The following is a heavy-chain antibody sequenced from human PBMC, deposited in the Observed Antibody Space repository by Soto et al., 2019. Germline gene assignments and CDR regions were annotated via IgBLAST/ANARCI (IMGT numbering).Heavy chain of an antibody. Sequence: ASVKVSCKASGYTFTNYGISWVRQAPGQGLEWMGWVSGYNGNTNYAQKLRGRVTMTTDTSTSTAYMELRTLRSDDTAVDYCARDEGSHGFDSWGQGTLVTVCS. CDR1: GYTFTNYG. CDR2: VSGYNGNT. CDR3: ARDEGSHGFDS. V-gene: IGHV1-18*04. D-gene: IGHD6-19*01. J-gene: IGHJ4*02.